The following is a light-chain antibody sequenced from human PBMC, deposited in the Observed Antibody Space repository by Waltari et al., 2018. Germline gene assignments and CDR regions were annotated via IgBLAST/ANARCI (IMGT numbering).Light chain of an antibody. V-gene: IGLV1-51*01. CDR2: DNR. Sequence: QSVLTQPPSVSAAPGQAVTISCSGSSSNIGNNYVTWYQHLPGTAPKLLIYDNRKRPSGIPARSAGSKSGTSATLASTGLQTGDEADYYCGTWDSSLSVRVFGGGTKLTVL. CDR1: SSNIGNNY. J-gene: IGLJ3*02. CDR3: GTWDSSLSVRV.